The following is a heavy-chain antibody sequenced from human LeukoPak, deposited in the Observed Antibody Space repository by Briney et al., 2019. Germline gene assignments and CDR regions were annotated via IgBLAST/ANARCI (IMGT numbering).Heavy chain of an antibody. V-gene: IGHV3-53*05. CDR1: GLTVSSNH. CDR2: IYSGGNT. CDR3: AKGGYQYDSSGHTPLEY. Sequence: GGSLRLSCAASGLTVSSNHMGWVRQAPGKGLEWVSLIYSGGNTYYADSVKGRFTISRDNSKNTLYLQMNSLRAEDTAVYHCAKGGYQYDSSGHTPLEYWGQGTLVTVST. D-gene: IGHD3-22*01. J-gene: IGHJ4*02.